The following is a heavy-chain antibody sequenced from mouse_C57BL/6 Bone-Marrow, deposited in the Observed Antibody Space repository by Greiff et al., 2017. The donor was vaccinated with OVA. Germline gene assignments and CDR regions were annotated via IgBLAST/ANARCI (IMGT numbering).Heavy chain of an antibody. CDR1: GFSLSTSGMG. CDR3: ARFTTVVAHWYFDV. Sequence: ESGPGILQSSQTLSLTCSFSGFSLSTSGMGVSWIRQPSGKGLEWLAHIYWDDDKRYNPSLKSRLTISKDTSRNQVFLKITSVDTADTATYYCARFTTVVAHWYFDVWGTGTTVTVSS. J-gene: IGHJ1*03. V-gene: IGHV8-12*01. CDR2: IYWDDDK. D-gene: IGHD1-1*01.